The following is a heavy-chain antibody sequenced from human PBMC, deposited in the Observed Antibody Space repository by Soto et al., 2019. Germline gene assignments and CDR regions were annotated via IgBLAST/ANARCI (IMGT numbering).Heavy chain of an antibody. CDR2: IYSGGST. CDR1: GFTVSSNY. J-gene: IGHJ6*02. V-gene: IGHV3-53*01. Sequence: LRLSCAASGFTVSSNYMSWVRQAPGKGLEWVSVIYSGGSTYYADSVKGRFTISRDNPKNTLYLQMNSLRAEDTAVYYCASRPLSSIAAPAPYYYYGMDVWGQGTTVTVSS. CDR3: ASRPLSSIAAPAPYYYYGMDV. D-gene: IGHD6-6*01.